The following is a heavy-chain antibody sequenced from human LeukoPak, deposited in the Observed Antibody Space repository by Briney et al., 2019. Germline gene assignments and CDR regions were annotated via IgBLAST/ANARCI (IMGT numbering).Heavy chain of an antibody. V-gene: IGHV3-48*04. CDR3: AATNWGYAFDI. CDR1: GFTFSSYG. D-gene: IGHD7-27*01. Sequence: PGGSLRLSCAASGFTFSSYGMHWVRQAPGKGLEWVSYISSSGSTIYYADSVKGRFTISRDNAKNSLYLQMNSLRAEDTAVYYCAATNWGYAFDIWGQGTMVTVSS. J-gene: IGHJ3*02. CDR2: ISSSGSTI.